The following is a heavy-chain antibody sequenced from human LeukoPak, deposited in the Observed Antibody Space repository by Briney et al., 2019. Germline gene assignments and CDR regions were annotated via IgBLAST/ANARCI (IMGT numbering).Heavy chain of an antibody. CDR1: GFTFSSYS. CDR2: ISSSSGTI. V-gene: IGHV3-48*02. J-gene: IGHJ4*02. Sequence: GGSLRLSCAASGFTFSSYSMNWVRQAPGKGLEWVSYISSSSGTIYYADSVKGRFTISRDNAKNSLYLQMNSLRDEDTAVYYCARDDNWDYYDYYFDYWGQGTLVTVSS. D-gene: IGHD3-22*01. CDR3: ARDDNWDYYDYYFDY.